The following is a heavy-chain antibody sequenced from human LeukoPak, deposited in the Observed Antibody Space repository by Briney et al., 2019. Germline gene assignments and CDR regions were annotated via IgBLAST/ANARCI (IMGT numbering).Heavy chain of an antibody. CDR3: AKDRRRAAAGTDGDYYYGMDV. D-gene: IGHD6-13*01. CDR2: ISYDGSNK. J-gene: IGHJ6*04. Sequence: GGSLRLSCAASGFTFSSYGMHWVRQAPGEGLEWVAVISYDGSNKYYADSVKGRFTISRDNSKNTLYLQMNSLRAEDTAVYYCAKDRRRAAAGTDGDYYYGMDVWGKGTTVTVSS. CDR1: GFTFSSYG. V-gene: IGHV3-30*18.